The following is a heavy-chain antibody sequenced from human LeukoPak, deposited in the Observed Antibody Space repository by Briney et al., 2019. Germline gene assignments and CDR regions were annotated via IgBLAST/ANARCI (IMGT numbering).Heavy chain of an antibody. Sequence: ASVKVSCKASGYTFTSYGISWMRQAPGQGLEWKGWISAYNGNTNYAQKLQGRVTMTTDTSTSTAFMELRSLRSDDTAVYYCARDPRDIVVVPAVINFDYWGQGTLVTVSS. V-gene: IGHV1-18*04. CDR1: GYTFTSYG. D-gene: IGHD2-2*01. CDR2: ISAYNGNT. CDR3: ARDPRDIVVVPAVINFDY. J-gene: IGHJ4*02.